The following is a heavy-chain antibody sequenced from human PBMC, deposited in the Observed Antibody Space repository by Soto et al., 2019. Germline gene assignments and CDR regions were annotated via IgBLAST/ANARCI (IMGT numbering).Heavy chain of an antibody. Sequence: PGGSLRLSCAASGFTFSSFAMSWVRQAPGKWLEWVSTINKSGGSTYYADSVKGRFTISRDNSKNMLFLQINGLRAEDTAVYYCAKDPPTTGKTFDYWGRGXLVTVYS. J-gene: IGHJ4*02. CDR1: GFTFSSFA. CDR2: INKSGGST. CDR3: AKDPPTTGKTFDY. V-gene: IGHV3-23*01. D-gene: IGHD1-1*01.